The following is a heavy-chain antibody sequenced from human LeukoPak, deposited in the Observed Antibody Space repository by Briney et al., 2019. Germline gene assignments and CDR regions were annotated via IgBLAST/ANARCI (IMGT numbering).Heavy chain of an antibody. J-gene: IGHJ4*02. V-gene: IGHV3-66*01. D-gene: IGHD3-10*01. CDR1: GFPVGGHF. CDR2: IYSGGDT. Sequence: GRSLRLSCAASGFPVGGHFMSWVRQPPGKGLEWVAIIYSGGDTFYADSVKGRFTISRDNSKNTLSLQMNSLRVDDTAVYYCATDTLRGNKFDHWGRGTLVTVS. CDR3: ATDTLRGNKFDH.